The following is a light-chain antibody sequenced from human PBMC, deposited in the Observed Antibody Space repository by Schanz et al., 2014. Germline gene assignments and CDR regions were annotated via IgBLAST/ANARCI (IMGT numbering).Light chain of an antibody. V-gene: IGKV1-39*01. CDR2: AAS. J-gene: IGKJ4*01. Sequence: DIQMTQSPSSLSASVGDRVTITCRASQSISSYLNWYQQKPGKAPKLLIYAASSLQSGVPSRFSGSGSGTDFTLTISSLQPEDSATYFCQQTDSLPLSFGGGTKVEI. CDR3: QQTDSLPLS. CDR1: QSISSY.